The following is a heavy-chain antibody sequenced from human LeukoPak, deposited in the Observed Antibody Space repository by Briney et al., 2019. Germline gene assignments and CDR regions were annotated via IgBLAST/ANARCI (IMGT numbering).Heavy chain of an antibody. Sequence: GASVKVSCKASGYTFTSYGISWVRQAPGQGLEWMGWISAYNGNTNYAQKFQGRVTMTRNTSISTAYMELSSLRSEDTAVYYCARSGWYENWFDPWGQGTLVTVSS. J-gene: IGHJ5*02. CDR2: ISAYNGNT. V-gene: IGHV1-18*01. CDR1: GYTFTSYG. CDR3: ARSGWYENWFDP. D-gene: IGHD6-19*01.